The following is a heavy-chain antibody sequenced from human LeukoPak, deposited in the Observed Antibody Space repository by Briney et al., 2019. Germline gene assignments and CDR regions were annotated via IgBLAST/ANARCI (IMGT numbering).Heavy chain of an antibody. Sequence: GGSLRLSCAASGFTFSSYSMNWVRQAPGKGLEWVSSISSSSSYIYYADSVKGRFTISRDNAKNSLYLQMNSLRAEDTAVYYCASDRIAEISVVRNDGFDVWGQGTMVTVSS. CDR2: ISSSSSYI. CDR3: ASDRIAEISVVRNDGFDV. CDR1: GFTFSSYS. D-gene: IGHD2-21*01. V-gene: IGHV3-21*01. J-gene: IGHJ3*01.